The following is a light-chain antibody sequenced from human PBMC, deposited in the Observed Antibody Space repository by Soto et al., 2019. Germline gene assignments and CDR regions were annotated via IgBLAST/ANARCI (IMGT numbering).Light chain of an antibody. V-gene: IGKV1-9*01. CDR2: GAS. Sequence: IQLTQSPSSLSASVGDRVTITCRASQDIGYYLAWYQLKPGTAPQVLIFGASTLQTGVPSRFSGSGSGTDFTLIISTLQPEDFATYSCQQVKTYPHNFGPGTKVEIK. CDR1: QDIGYY. CDR3: QQVKTYPHN. J-gene: IGKJ3*01.